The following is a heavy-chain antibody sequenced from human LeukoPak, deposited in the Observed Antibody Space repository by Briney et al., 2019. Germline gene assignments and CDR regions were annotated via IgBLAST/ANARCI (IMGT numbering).Heavy chain of an antibody. V-gene: IGHV3-48*02. J-gene: IGHJ5*02. CDR2: ISSNSSTI. CDR1: GFTFSSYS. CDR3: ARGLDCSSTSCRSLGWFDP. D-gene: IGHD2-2*01. Sequence: GGSLRLSCAASGFTFSSYSMNWVRQAPGKGLEWVSYISSNSSTIYYADTVKGRFTISRDNAKNSLYLQMNSLRDEDTAVYYCARGLDCSSTSCRSLGWFDPWGQGTLVTVSS.